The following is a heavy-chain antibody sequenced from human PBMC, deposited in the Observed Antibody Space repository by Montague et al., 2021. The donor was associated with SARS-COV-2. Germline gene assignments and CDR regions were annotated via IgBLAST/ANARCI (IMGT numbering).Heavy chain of an antibody. Sequence: CAISGDSVSSHIATWNWIRQSPSRGLEWLGRTYYRSKWYNDYAVSVKSRVIINPDTSNNRISLQLNSVTPEDTAVYYCARAYCGGDCYFYWYFDLWGRGTLGTVSS. J-gene: IGHJ2*01. CDR2: TYYRSKWYN. D-gene: IGHD2-21*02. V-gene: IGHV6-1*01. CDR3: ARAYCGGDCYFYWYFDL. CDR1: GDSVSSHIAT.